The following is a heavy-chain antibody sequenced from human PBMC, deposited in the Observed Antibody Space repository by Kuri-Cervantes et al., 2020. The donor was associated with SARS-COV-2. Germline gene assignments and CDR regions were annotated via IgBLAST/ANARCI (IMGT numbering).Heavy chain of an antibody. CDR1: GGSISRGDYY. CDR3: ARDRPSYCSSTSCYTGIFDC. J-gene: IGHJ4*02. V-gene: IGHV4-30-4*08. Sequence: SETLSLTCTVSGGSISRGDYYWSWIRQPPGKGLEWIGYIYYSGSTYYNPSLKSRVTISVDTSKNQFSLKLSSVTAADTAVYYCARDRPSYCSSTSCYTGIFDCWGQGTLVTVSS. D-gene: IGHD2-2*02. CDR2: IYYSGST.